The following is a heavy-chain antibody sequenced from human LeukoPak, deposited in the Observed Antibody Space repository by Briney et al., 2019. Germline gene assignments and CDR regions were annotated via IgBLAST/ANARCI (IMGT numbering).Heavy chain of an antibody. CDR1: GYTFTGYY. J-gene: IGHJ5*02. D-gene: IGHD3-10*01. CDR2: INPNSGGT. CDR3: ARDLDGSAQFDP. V-gene: IGHV1-2*02. Sequence: ASVKVSCKASGYTFTGYYMHWVRQAPGQGLEWMGWINPNSGGTNYAQKFQGRVTMTRDTSISTAYMELSRLRSDDTAVYYCARDLDGSAQFDPRGQGTLVTVSS.